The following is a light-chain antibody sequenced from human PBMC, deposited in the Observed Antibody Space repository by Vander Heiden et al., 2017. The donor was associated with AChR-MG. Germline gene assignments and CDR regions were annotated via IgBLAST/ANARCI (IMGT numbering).Light chain of an antibody. CDR3: EQSDMTPFI. CDR2: GAS. V-gene: IGKV1-39*01. J-gene: IGKJ4*01. CDR1: QSYSRF. Sequence: DIQMTQFPSSLSASVGDRVTITCRASQSYSRFLNWYQQRPGKAPRLLIYGASSLQSGVPSRFSGSASGADFTITITNLQPEDFATYYCEQSDMTPFIFGEGTKVEIK.